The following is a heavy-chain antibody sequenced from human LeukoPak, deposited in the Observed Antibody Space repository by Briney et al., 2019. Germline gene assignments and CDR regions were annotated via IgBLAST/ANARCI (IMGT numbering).Heavy chain of an antibody. Sequence: SETLSLTCAVYGGSFSGYYWSWIRQPPGKGLEWIGEINHSGSTNYNPSLKSRVTISVDTSKNQFSLKLRSVTAADTAVYYCARVVGYYYDSSGTFDYWGQGTLVTVSS. V-gene: IGHV4-34*01. CDR1: GGSFSGYY. CDR2: INHSGST. CDR3: ARVVGYYYDSSGTFDY. J-gene: IGHJ4*02. D-gene: IGHD3-22*01.